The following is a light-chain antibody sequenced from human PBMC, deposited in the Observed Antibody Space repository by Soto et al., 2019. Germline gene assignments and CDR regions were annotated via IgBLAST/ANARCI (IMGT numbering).Light chain of an antibody. Sequence: DFQMTQSPSSLSASVGDRVTITCRASQDISDHLAWYQHTPGKVPKLLIYESYTLQSGVPSRFSGGGSGTDFTITISSLQPEDVATYYCQKYNRTPRTFGQGTKVELK. CDR3: QKYNRTPRT. V-gene: IGKV1-27*01. CDR1: QDISDH. J-gene: IGKJ1*01. CDR2: ESY.